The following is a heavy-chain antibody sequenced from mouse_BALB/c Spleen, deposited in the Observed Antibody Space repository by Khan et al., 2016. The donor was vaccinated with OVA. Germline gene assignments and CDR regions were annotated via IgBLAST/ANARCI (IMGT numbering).Heavy chain of an antibody. CDR3: ARNYYGNYGAMDY. J-gene: IGHJ4*01. CDR1: GYTFTDYS. CDR2: INTETGEP. D-gene: IGHD2-1*01. Sequence: QIQLVQSGPELKKPGETVKISCKASGYTFTDYSMHWVKQAPGKGLKWMGWINTETGEPTYADDFKGRFAFSLETSASTAYLQINNLKNEDTATYFCARNYYGNYGAMDYWGPGTSVTVSS. V-gene: IGHV9-2-1*01.